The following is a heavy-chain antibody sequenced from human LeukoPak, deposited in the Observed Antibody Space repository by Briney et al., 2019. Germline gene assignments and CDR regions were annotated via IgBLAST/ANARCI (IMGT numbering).Heavy chain of an antibody. CDR2: IIPIFGTA. CDR1: GGTFSSYA. V-gene: IGHV1-69*06. CDR3: ARASWFGELSDAFDI. D-gene: IGHD3-10*01. Sequence: ASVKVSCKASGGTFSSYAISWVRQAPGQGLEWMGGIIPIFGTANYAQKFQGRVTITADKSTSTAYMELSRLRSDDTAVYYCARASWFGELSDAFDIWGQGTMVTVSS. J-gene: IGHJ3*02.